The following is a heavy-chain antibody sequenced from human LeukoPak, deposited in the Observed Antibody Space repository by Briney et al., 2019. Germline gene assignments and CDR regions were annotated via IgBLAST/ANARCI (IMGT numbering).Heavy chain of an antibody. Sequence: ASVKVSCKASGYTFTSYGIGWVRQAPAPGLEWVGLVSASNGNTNYAQKLQGRGTMTTDPSTSTAYMELRSLRSDDTAVYYCARDRPYYYDSSGYVRAFDIWGQGTMVTVSS. CDR2: VSASNGNT. CDR1: GYTFTSYG. J-gene: IGHJ3*02. CDR3: ARDRPYYYDSSGYVRAFDI. V-gene: IGHV1-18*01. D-gene: IGHD3-22*01.